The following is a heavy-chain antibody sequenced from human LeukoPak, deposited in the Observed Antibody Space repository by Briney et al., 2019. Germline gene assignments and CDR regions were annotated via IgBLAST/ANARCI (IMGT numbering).Heavy chain of an antibody. CDR1: GGSISSYY. V-gene: IGHV4-59*01. D-gene: IGHD3-10*01. CDR3: ARSELLWFGGVNSGFDY. CDR2: VYYSGST. Sequence: SETLSLTCTVSGGSISSYYWSWIRQPPGKGLEWIGYVYYSGSTNYNPSLKSRVTISVDTSENQFSLKLSSVTAADTAVYYCARSELLWFGGVNSGFDYWGQGTLVTVSS. J-gene: IGHJ4*02.